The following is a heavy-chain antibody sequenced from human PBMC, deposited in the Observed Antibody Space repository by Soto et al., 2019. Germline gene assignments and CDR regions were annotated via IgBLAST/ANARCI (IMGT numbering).Heavy chain of an antibody. J-gene: IGHJ6*02. D-gene: IGHD4-4*01. CDR1: GDSVSGNSAA. Sequence: SLTLSLTCAISGDSVSGNSAAWKWSRQSPSRGLEWLGRTYYRSKWYNDYAVSVKSRITINPDTSKNQFSLQLNSVTPEDTAVYYCARGMTTVTFWFYYYGMDVWGQGTTVTVSS. CDR3: ARGMTTVTFWFYYYGMDV. V-gene: IGHV6-1*01. CDR2: TYYRSKWYN.